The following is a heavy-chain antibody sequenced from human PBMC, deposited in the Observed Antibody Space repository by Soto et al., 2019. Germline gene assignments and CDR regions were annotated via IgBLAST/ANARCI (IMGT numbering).Heavy chain of an antibody. J-gene: IGHJ4*02. CDR2: SSNSGSFT. V-gene: IGHV3-11*06. CDR3: ARSGDNYNLLDY. CDR1: GFTFSDHY. Sequence: QVQLVESGGDMVKPGGSLRLSCAASGFTFSDHYMSWIRQAPGKGLEWIGYSSNSGSFTRYADSVKGRFSISRDNAKNSLYLQINSLRGDDTAIYYCARSGDNYNLLDYWGQGTPVTVSS. D-gene: IGHD1-1*01.